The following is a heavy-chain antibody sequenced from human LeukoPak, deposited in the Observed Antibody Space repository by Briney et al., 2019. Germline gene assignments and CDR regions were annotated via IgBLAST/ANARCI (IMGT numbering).Heavy chain of an antibody. Sequence: GASVKVSCKASGGTFSSYAISWVRQAPGQGLEWMGRIIPILGIANYAQKFQGRVTITADKSTSTAYMELSSLRSDDTAVYYCARGFRSIAAADTYNWFDPWGQGTLVTVSS. CDR2: IIPILGIA. D-gene: IGHD6-13*01. CDR1: GGTFSSYA. J-gene: IGHJ5*02. CDR3: ARGFRSIAAADTYNWFDP. V-gene: IGHV1-69*04.